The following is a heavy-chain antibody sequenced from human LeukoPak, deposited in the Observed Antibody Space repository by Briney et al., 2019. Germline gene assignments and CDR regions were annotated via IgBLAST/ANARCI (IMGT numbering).Heavy chain of an antibody. Sequence: ASVKVSCKTSGYTFTGYYMHWLRQAPGQGLEWMGRINPNSGGTYYAREFQGRVTMTRDTSISTSYMELTSLKSDDTAVYYGAAGVLHGGGNWFDPWGQGTLVTVFS. CDR2: INPNSGGT. J-gene: IGHJ5*02. CDR3: AAGVLHGGGNWFDP. CDR1: GYTFTGYY. D-gene: IGHD3-16*01. V-gene: IGHV1-2*06.